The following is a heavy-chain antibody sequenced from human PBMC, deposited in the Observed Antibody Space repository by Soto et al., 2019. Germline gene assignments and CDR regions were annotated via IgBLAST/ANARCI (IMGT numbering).Heavy chain of an antibody. J-gene: IGHJ3*02. Sequence: EAPLVESGGGLVQPGRSLRLSCAASGFTFDDFAMHWVRQAPGKGLEWVSGINWSGGSSGYSDSVKGRFTISRENAKNSLSLQMNSLRLEDTALFYCVKANDQQLVEGGLFDMWGQGTMFTFSS. D-gene: IGHD6-13*01. CDR2: INWSGGSS. V-gene: IGHV3-9*01. CDR3: VKANDQQLVEGGLFDM. CDR1: GFTFDDFA.